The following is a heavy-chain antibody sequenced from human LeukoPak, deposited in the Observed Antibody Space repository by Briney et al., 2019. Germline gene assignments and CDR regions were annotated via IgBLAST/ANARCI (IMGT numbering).Heavy chain of an antibody. J-gene: IGHJ4*02. V-gene: IGHV3-21*01. CDR3: ASGRVTYYDFWSGYSDY. Sequence: GGSLRLSCSASGFTFSTYTMNWVRQAPGKGLEWVSSISGSSGFIYYADSVKGRFTISRDNAENSLYLQMNSLRAEDTAVYYCASGRVTYYDFWSGYSDYWGQGTLVTVSS. CDR2: ISGSSGFI. CDR1: GFTFSTYT. D-gene: IGHD3-3*01.